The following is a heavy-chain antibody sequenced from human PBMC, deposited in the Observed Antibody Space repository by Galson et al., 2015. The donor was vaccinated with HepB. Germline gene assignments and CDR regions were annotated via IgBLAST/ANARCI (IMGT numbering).Heavy chain of an antibody. CDR3: ARDRWESIYYGVDV. CDR2: IYPSGTA. J-gene: IGHJ6*02. D-gene: IGHD1-26*01. CDR1: GFSISSGYY. V-gene: IGHV4-38-2*02. Sequence: SETLSLTCTVSGFSISSGYYWGWIRQPPGKGLEWIGSIYPSGTAYYNPSLKSRVTISVDTSQNQFSLKLSSMTAADTAVYYCARDRWESIYYGVDVWGQGTTVTVSS.